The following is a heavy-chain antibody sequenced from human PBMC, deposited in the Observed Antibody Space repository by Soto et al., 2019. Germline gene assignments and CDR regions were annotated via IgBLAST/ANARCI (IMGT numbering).Heavy chain of an antibody. V-gene: IGHV3-21*01. CDR1: GFTFSSYS. CDR3: ARASGSYSAPD. J-gene: IGHJ4*02. D-gene: IGHD1-26*01. CDR2: ISSSSSYI. Sequence: GGSLRLSCAASGFTFSSYSMNWVRQAPGKGLEWVSSISSSSSYIYYADSVKGRFTISRDNAKNSLYLQMNSLRAEGTAVYYCARASGSYSAPDWGQGTLVTVSS.